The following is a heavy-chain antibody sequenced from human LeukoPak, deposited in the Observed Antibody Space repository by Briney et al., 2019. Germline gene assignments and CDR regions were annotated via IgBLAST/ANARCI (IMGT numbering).Heavy chain of an antibody. CDR3: ARQETSTYNGAFDI. D-gene: IGHD1-1*01. V-gene: IGHV3-7*01. J-gene: IGHJ3*02. CDR2: IKKDGSEK. CDR1: GLTFSIYW. Sequence: GGSLRLSCAASGLTFSIYWMSWVRQAPGKGLEWVANIKKDGSEKYYVDSAKGRFTISRDNAKNSLYLQMNSLRADDTAVYHCARQETSTYNGAFDIWGQGTMVTVSS.